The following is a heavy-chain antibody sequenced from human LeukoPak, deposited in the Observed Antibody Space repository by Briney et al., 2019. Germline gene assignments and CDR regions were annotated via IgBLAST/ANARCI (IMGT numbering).Heavy chain of an antibody. V-gene: IGHV1-2*02. CDR2: INPDSGGT. CDR3: ARVLGHTIAALWS. D-gene: IGHD6-13*01. Sequence: GASVKVSCKASGYTFTGYYLHWVRQAPGQGLEWMGWINPDSGGTNYAQNFQGRVTLTRDTSISTAYMELYRMRSDDTAVYCCARVLGHTIAALWSWGQGTLVTVSS. J-gene: IGHJ4*02. CDR1: GYTFTGYY.